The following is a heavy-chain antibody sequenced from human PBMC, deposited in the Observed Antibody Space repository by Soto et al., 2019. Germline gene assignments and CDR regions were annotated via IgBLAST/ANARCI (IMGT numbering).Heavy chain of an antibody. J-gene: IGHJ4*02. D-gene: IGHD2-8*01. CDR1: GGSISSYY. CDR3: ARVAAIMEGLVFDY. Sequence: QVQLQESGPGLVKPSESLSLTCTVSGGSISSYYWSLIRVRPGKGLEWIGYICYSGGTNYNPSLKCRVTLSVDTSKNQFTLKLSSVTAADTAVYYCARVAAIMEGLVFDYWGQGTLVTVSS. CDR2: ICYSGGT. V-gene: IGHV4-59*01.